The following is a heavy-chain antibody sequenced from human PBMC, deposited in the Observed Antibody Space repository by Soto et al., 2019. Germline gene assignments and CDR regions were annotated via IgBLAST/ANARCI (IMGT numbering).Heavy chain of an antibody. D-gene: IGHD4-17*01. CDR3: AKEDYFRLCYGMDV. CDR1: GFTFSNYA. CDR2: ISGSGGST. Sequence: GGSLRLSCAASGFTFSNYAVTWVRQAPGKGLEWVSTISGSGGSTYYADSVKGRFTISRDNSKNTLYLQMNSLRAEDTAVYYCAKEDYFRLCYGMDVWGQGTTVTVSS. V-gene: IGHV3-23*01. J-gene: IGHJ6*02.